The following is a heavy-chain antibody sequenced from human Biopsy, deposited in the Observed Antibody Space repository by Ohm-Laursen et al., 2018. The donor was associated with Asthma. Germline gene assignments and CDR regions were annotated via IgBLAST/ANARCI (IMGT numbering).Heavy chain of an antibody. J-gene: IGHJ3*02. CDR2: ISGSGGST. CDR1: GFTFSSYA. D-gene: IGHD1-1*01. Sequence: FLRLSCTASGFTFSSYAMSWVRQAPGKGLEWVSAISGSGGSTYYADSVKGRFTISRDNSKNTLDLQMNSLREEGTAVYYCVRDGTDDAFDIWGQGTVVSVSS. V-gene: IGHV3-23*01. CDR3: VRDGTDDAFDI.